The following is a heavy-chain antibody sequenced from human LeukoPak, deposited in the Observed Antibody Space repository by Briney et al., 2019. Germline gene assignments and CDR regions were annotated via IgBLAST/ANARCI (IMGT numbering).Heavy chain of an antibody. CDR3: ARARRDSGFYRIDY. Sequence: NSSETLSLTCGVYGGSFNDYFWSWIRQPPGKGLEWLGEINHSGTANYNPSPNRRVTISIDPSKDQFSLTLSAVTVADTAVYYCARARRDSGFYRIDYWGQGTLVTVSS. V-gene: IGHV4-34*01. D-gene: IGHD3-3*01. CDR1: GGSFNDYF. J-gene: IGHJ4*02. CDR2: INHSGTA.